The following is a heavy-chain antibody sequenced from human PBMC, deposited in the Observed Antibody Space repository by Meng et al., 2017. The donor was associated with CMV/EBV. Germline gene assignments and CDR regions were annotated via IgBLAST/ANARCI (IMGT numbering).Heavy chain of an antibody. CDR1: GFTFSNYG. V-gene: IGHV3-30*02. J-gene: IGHJ6*02. CDR2: IRYDGSNK. Sequence: GGSLRLSWAASGFTFSNYGMYWVRQAPGKGLEWVTFIRYDGSNKYYADSVKGRFTISRDNSKNTLFLQMNSLRAEDTAVYYCARPLTNYDFWSGYYTGGGMDVWGQGTTVTVSS. CDR3: ARPLTNYDFWSGYYTGGGMDV. D-gene: IGHD3-3*01.